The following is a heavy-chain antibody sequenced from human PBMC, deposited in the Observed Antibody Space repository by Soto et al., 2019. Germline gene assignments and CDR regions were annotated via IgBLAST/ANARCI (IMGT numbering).Heavy chain of an antibody. J-gene: IGHJ4*02. CDR2: IDPSDSQT. CDR1: GYSFAGYW. V-gene: IGHV5-10-1*01. Sequence: GESLQISCKGSGYSFAGYWITWVRQKPGKGLEWMGRIDPSDSQTYYSPSFRGHVTISVTKSITTVFLQWSSLRASDTAMYYCARQIYDSDTGPNFQYYFDSWGQGTPVTVSS. CDR3: ARQIYDSDTGPNFQYYFDS. D-gene: IGHD3-22*01.